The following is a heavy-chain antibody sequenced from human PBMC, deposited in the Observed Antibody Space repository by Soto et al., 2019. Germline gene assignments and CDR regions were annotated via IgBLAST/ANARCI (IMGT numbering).Heavy chain of an antibody. J-gene: IGHJ4*02. V-gene: IGHV1-69*02. Sequence: QVQLVQSGAEVKKPGSSVKVSCKASGGTFSSYTISWVRQAPGQGLEWMGRIIPILGIANYAQKFQGRVTITADKSTSTAYMELSSLRSEDMAVYYCATRRGDGYNDYWGQGTLVTVSS. CDR1: GGTFSSYT. D-gene: IGHD3-10*01. CDR2: IIPILGIA. CDR3: ATRRGDGYNDY.